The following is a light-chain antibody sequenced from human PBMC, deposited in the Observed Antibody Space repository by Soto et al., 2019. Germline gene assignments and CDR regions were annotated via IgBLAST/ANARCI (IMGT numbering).Light chain of an antibody. CDR3: QQYNSYSPT. V-gene: IGKV1-5*03. Sequence: DIPMTQSPSTLSASVGDRVTITCRASQSISVWLAWYQQNAGKAPNLLIYKAPRLESGVPSRFSGSGSETEFTLTISGLQPGDSATYYCQQYNSYSPTFGQGTKVEVK. CDR2: KAP. J-gene: IGKJ1*01. CDR1: QSISVW.